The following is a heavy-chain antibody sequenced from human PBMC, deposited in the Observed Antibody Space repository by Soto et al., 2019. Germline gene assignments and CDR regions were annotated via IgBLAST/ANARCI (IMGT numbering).Heavy chain of an antibody. Sequence: QVQLVQSGAEVKKPGASVKVSCKASGYTFTSYGISWVRQAPGQGLEWMGWISAYNGNTNYAQKLQGRVTMTTDTSMSTAYMELRSLRSDDTAVYYCARSYCSGGSCYPTFCYFDLCGRCTLVTVSS. CDR2: ISAYNGNT. CDR3: ARSYCSGGSCYPTFCYFDL. V-gene: IGHV1-18*01. D-gene: IGHD2-15*01. J-gene: IGHJ2*01. CDR1: GYTFTSYG.